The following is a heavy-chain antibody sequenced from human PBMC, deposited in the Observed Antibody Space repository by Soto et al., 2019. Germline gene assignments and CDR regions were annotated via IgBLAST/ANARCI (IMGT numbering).Heavy chain of an antibody. CDR3: GRGPSPRAPAGGTPYYFAMDV. D-gene: IGHD6-13*01. CDR2: MNPINGAT. J-gene: IGHJ6*02. Sequence: ASVKVSWKASGYDFTAYDINWVRQASGQGLEWMGWMNPINGATGFAQRFQGRASMTRNTATDTAYLDLTGLRSDDTAVYYCGRGPSPRAPAGGTPYYFAMDVWGQGTTVTVSS. V-gene: IGHV1-8*02. CDR1: GYDFTAYD.